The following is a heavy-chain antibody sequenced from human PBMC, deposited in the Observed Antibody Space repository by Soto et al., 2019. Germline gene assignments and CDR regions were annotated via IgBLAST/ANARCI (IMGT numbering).Heavy chain of an antibody. CDR2: IKSKTDGGTT. CDR1: GFTFSNAW. CDR3: TTADIVVVPAPN. V-gene: IGHV3-15*01. Sequence: GGSLRLSCAASGFTFSNAWMSWVRQAPGKGLEWVGRIKSKTDGGTTDYAAPVKGRFTISRDDSKNTLYLQMNSLKTEDTAVYYCTTADIVVVPAPNWGQGTLVTVSS. D-gene: IGHD2-2*01. J-gene: IGHJ4*02.